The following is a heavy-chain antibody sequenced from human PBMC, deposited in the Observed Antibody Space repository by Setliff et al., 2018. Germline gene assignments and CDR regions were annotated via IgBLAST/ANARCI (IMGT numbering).Heavy chain of an antibody. J-gene: IGHJ4*02. D-gene: IGHD1-1*01. CDR3: ATTGTYRYFDY. CDR2: IYYSGTT. Sequence: TSETLSLTCTVSGDSISSSRYYWAWIRQPPGKGLEWIGNIYYSGTTYSNPSLKSRVTMSVDTSKNQFSLRLNSVTASDTAVYYCATTGTYRYFDYWGQGTLVTVPQ. CDR1: GDSISSSRYY. V-gene: IGHV4-39*01.